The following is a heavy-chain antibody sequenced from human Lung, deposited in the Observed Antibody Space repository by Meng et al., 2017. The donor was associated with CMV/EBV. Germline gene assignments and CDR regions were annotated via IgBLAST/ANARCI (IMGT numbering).Heavy chain of an antibody. CDR1: GFSFSNYA. J-gene: IGHJ6*02. Sequence: SCAASGFSFSNYAMHWVRQAPGKGLEWVAFIRYDGSNPYYVDSVKGRFIISRDNSKRTLYLQMNSLRAEDTAVYYCAKDLSYCTTTSCFEGSRFYYAMDVXGQGTTVTVSS. CDR3: AKDLSYCTTTSCFEGSRFYYAMDV. D-gene: IGHD2-2*01. V-gene: IGHV3-30*02. CDR2: IRYDGSNP.